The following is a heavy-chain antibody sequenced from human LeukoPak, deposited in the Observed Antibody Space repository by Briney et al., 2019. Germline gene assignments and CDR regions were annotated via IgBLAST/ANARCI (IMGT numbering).Heavy chain of an antibody. CDR3: SRETIRYYDSSGSDACDI. D-gene: IGHD3-22*01. CDR1: GYTFTSYY. V-gene: IGHV1-46*01. J-gene: IGHJ3*02. Sequence: ASVKLSCKAAGYTFTSYYMHWVRQAPGQGLEWMGIINPSGGSTSYAQKLQGRVTMTRDTSTSTVYMELSSLRSEDTAVYYCSRETIRYYDSSGSDACDIWGQGTMVTVSS. CDR2: INPSGGST.